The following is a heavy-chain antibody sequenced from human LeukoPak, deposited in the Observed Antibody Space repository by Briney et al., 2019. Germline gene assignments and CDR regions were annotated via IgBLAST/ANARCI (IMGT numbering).Heavy chain of an antibody. D-gene: IGHD3-16*02. J-gene: IGHJ4*02. CDR1: GFTFSRYW. Sequence: GGSLRLSCAASGFTFSRYWMSWVRQAPGKGLEWVANIKEDGSEKYYVDSVKGRFTISRDNGKNSLFLQMNSLRAEDTAVYYCARVEDDYVWGSYRYSLDYWGQGTLVTVSS. CDR3: ARVEDDYVWGSYRYSLDY. V-gene: IGHV3-7*01. CDR2: IKEDGSEK.